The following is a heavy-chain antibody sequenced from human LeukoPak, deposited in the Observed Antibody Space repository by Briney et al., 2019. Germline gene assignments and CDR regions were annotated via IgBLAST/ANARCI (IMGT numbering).Heavy chain of an antibody. CDR2: IRSKAYGGTT. V-gene: IGHV3-49*04. D-gene: IGHD4-17*01. Sequence: GGSLRLSCTASGFTFGDYAMSWVRQAPGKGLEWVGFIRSKAYGGTTEYAASVKGRFTISRDDSKSIAYLQMNSLRAEDTAVYFCAKRSGATVTSYYFDYWGQGTLVTVSS. J-gene: IGHJ4*02. CDR3: AKRSGATVTSYYFDY. CDR1: GFTFGDYA.